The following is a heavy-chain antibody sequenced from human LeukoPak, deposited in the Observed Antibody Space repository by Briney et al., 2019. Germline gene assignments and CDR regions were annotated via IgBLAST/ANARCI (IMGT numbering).Heavy chain of an antibody. V-gene: IGHV3-66*01. CDR2: IYSGGST. Sequence: GGSLRLSWAASGFTFSSYWMSWVGQAPGKGLEGVSVIYSGGSTYYADSVKGRFTISRDNSKNTLYLQMNSLRAEDTAVYYCARGMVAPFDYRGQGTLVTVSS. CDR1: GFTFSSYW. CDR3: ARGMVAPFDY. J-gene: IGHJ4*02. D-gene: IGHD2-15*01.